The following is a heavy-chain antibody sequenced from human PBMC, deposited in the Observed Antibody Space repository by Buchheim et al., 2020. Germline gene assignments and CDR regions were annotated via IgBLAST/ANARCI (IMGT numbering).Heavy chain of an antibody. CDR3: ARQGITQVGYGMDV. CDR2: IWYDGSNK. CDR1: GFTFRNFG. D-gene: IGHD3-10*01. Sequence: QVQLVESGGGVVQPGRSLRLSCTASGFTFRNFGMHWVRLAPGKGLEWVAVIWYDGSNKYYVDSVKGRFTISRDTSNSKLYLQMHSLRADDTAVYYCARQGITQVGYGMDVWGQGTT. V-gene: IGHV3-33*01. J-gene: IGHJ6*02.